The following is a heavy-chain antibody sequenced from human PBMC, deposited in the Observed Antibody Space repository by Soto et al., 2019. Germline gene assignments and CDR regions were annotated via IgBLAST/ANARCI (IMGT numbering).Heavy chain of an antibody. CDR3: ARGPEGWIEPGRGSEYYYGMDV. D-gene: IGHD2-2*03. V-gene: IGHV4-59*12. J-gene: IGHJ6*02. CDR2: IYYSGST. CDR1: GGSISSYY. Sequence: PSETLSLSCTVCGGSISSYYWSWIRQPPGKGLEWIGYIYYSGSTNYNPSLKSRVTISVDTSKNQFSLKLSSVTAADTAVYYCARGPEGWIEPGRGSEYYYGMDVWGQGTTVTVSS.